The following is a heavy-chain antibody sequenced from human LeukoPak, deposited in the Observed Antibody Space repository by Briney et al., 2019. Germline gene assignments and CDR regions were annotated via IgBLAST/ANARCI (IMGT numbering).Heavy chain of an antibody. Sequence: GGSLRLSCAASGFTFSYYWMHWVRQGPGMGLVWVSRIQSDGSSTDYADSVKGRFTISRDNSKNTLYLQMNSLRDEDTAVYYCAKDHHYYGSGSPDYWGQGTLVTVS. CDR3: AKDHHYYGSGSPDY. D-gene: IGHD3-10*01. J-gene: IGHJ4*02. CDR1: GFTFSYYW. V-gene: IGHV3-74*01. CDR2: IQSDGSST.